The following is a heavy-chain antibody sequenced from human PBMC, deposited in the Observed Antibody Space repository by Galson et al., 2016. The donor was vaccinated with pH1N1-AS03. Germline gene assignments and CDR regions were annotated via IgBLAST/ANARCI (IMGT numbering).Heavy chain of an antibody. J-gene: IGHJ4*01. V-gene: IGHV3-15*01. CDR2: IKSKTDGGTT. Sequence: SLRLSCAGSGFTFNNTWMSWVRQAPGEGLEWVGRIKSKTDGGTTEYAAPVKGRFTISRDDSRDTLHLQTNSLKTEDSALYYCVTGGNNFGHEYWGQGTLVTVSS. CDR1: GFTFNNTW. CDR3: VTGGNNFGHEY. D-gene: IGHD5-18*01.